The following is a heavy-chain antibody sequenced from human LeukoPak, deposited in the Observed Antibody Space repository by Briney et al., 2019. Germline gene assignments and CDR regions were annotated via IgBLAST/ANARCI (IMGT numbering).Heavy chain of an antibody. CDR3: AKDRRSPLFGY. CDR1: GFTFSSYG. J-gene: IGHJ4*02. V-gene: IGHV3-30*18. Sequence: GGSLRLSCAASGFTFSSYGMHWVRQAPGKGLEWVAVISYDGSNKYYADSVKGRFTISRDNSKNTLYLQMNSLRAEDTAVYYCAKDRRSPLFGYWGQGTLVTVSS. CDR2: ISYDGSNK.